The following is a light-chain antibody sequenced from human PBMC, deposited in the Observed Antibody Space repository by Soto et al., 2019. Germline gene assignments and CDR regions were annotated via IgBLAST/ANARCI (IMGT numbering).Light chain of an antibody. J-gene: IGKJ4*01. CDR1: QGISSY. CDR2: AAS. CDR3: QQLNSYPLT. V-gene: IGKV1-9*01. Sequence: DIQLTQSPSFLSASVGDRVTITCRASQGISSYLAWYQQKPGKAPKLLIYAASTLQSGVPSRFSGSGSGTAFTLTISSLQPEDCATYYCQQLNSYPLTGGGGTKVEIK.